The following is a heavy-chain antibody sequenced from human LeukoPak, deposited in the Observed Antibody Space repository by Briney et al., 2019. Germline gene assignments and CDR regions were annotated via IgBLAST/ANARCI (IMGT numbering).Heavy chain of an antibody. V-gene: IGHV5-51*01. CDR3: ARRNDYGAYSLDY. CDR1: GYSFSSYW. J-gene: IGHJ4*02. CDR2: IYPGDSDT. Sequence: GESLKISCKGSGYSFSSYWIAWVRHMPGKGLEWMGIIYPGDSDTRYSPSFQGQVTISADKSISTAYLQWSSLKASDTAIHYCARRNDYGAYSLDYWGQGTPVTVSS. D-gene: IGHD4-17*01.